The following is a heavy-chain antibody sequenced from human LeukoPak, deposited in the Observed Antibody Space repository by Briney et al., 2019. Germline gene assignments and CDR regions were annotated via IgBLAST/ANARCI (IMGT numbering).Heavy chain of an antibody. J-gene: IGHJ5*02. V-gene: IGHV3-21*01. CDR2: ISSSSSYI. D-gene: IGHD2-2*02. CDR1: GFTFSSYS. CDR3: ARESQCSSTSCYSGWFDP. Sequence: GGSLRLSCAASGFTFSSYSMNWVRQAPGKGLEWVSSISSSSSYIYYADSVKGRFTISRDNAKNSLYLQMNSLRAEDTAVYYCARESQCSSTSCYSGWFDPWGQGTLVTVSP.